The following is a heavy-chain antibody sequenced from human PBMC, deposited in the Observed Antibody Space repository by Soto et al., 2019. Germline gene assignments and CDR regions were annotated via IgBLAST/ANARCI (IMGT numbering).Heavy chain of an antibody. J-gene: IGHJ6*02. CDR1: GDTFSSYA. Sequence: QVQLVQSGAEVKKPGSSVKVSCKASGDTFSSYAISWVRQAPGQGLEWMGGIIPIFGTANYAQKYQGRVTITADESTSTAYMELSSLRSEDTAVYYCARDGSGYRSRASPMDAWGQGTTVSVSS. D-gene: IGHD3-22*01. CDR3: ARDGSGYRSRASPMDA. V-gene: IGHV1-69*01. CDR2: IIPIFGTA.